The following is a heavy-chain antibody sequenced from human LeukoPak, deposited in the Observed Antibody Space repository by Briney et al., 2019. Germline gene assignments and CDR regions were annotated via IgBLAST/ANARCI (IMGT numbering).Heavy chain of an antibody. CDR2: LGRTGEYK. D-gene: IGHD3-22*01. V-gene: IGHV3-23*01. CDR3: TRHLVAPDSSGYYSDY. J-gene: IGHJ4*02. CDR1: GFTYTDYS. Sequence: GGSLRLSCSASGFTYTDYSMSWVRQVPGKGLEWVSGLGRTGEYKYYADSVKGRFTISRDNSKDMVFLQMNSLKTEDTAVYYCTRHLVAPDSSGYYSDYWGQGTLVTVSS.